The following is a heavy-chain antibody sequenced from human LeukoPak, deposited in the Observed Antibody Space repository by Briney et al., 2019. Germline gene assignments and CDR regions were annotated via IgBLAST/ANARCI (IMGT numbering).Heavy chain of an antibody. V-gene: IGHV3-66*01. CDR2: IYSGGST. J-gene: IGHJ5*01. D-gene: IGHD6-19*01. Sequence: GGSLRLSCAASEFSVGSNYMTWVRQAPGKGLEWVSLIYSGGSTYYADSVKGRFTISRDNSKNTLYLQMNSLRPEDTAVYYCARDQQNGYSSGWSFDSWGQGTLVTVSS. CDR1: EFSVGSNY. CDR3: ARDQQNGYSSGWSFDS.